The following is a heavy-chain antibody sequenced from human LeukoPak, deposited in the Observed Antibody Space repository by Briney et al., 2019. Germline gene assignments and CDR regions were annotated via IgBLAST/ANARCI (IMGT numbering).Heavy chain of an antibody. V-gene: IGHV1-2*02. Sequence: ASVKVSCKASGYTFTVYYFHWVRQAPGQGLEWMGWINPNTAGTNYAQKFLGGVTLTWDTSISTAYMELTRLTSDDTAVYYCATSGGDYRAGHYYYMGVWGKGTSVTVSS. D-gene: IGHD4-11*01. CDR2: INPNTAGT. J-gene: IGHJ6*03. CDR1: GYTFTVYY. CDR3: ATSGGDYRAGHYYYMGV.